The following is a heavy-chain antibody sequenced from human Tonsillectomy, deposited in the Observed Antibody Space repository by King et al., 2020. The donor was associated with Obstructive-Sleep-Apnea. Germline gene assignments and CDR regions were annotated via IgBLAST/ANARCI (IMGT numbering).Heavy chain of an antibody. CDR2: ITRDTSII. D-gene: IGHD3/OR15-3a*01. Sequence: VQLVESGGTLVQPGGSLRLSCAASGFSFSSYSMNWVRQAPGKGLEWISYITRDTSIIQYADSVGGRFTISRDNAQNSLYLQMNSLRAEDTGVYFCARDRDWAFDYWGQGALVTVSS. CDR3: ARDRDWAFDY. V-gene: IGHV3-48*04. J-gene: IGHJ4*02. CDR1: GFSFSSYS.